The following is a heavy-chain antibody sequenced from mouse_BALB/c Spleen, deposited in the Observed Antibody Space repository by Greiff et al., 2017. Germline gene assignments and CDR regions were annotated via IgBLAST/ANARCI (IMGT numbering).Heavy chain of an antibody. D-gene: IGHD3-3*01. CDR3: ARGPPKDAMDY. V-gene: IGHV3-8*02. Sequence: EVKLVESGPSLVTPSQTLSLTCSVTGDSITSGYWNWIRKFPGNKLEYMGYISYSGSTYYNPSLKSRISITRDTSKNQYYLQLKSVTTEDTATYYCARGPPKDAMDYWGQGTSVTVSS. CDR1: GDSITSGY. J-gene: IGHJ4*01. CDR2: ISYSGST.